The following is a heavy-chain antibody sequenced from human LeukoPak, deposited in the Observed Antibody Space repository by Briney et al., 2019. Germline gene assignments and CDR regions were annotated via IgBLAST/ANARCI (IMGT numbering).Heavy chain of an antibody. Sequence: GGSLRLSCAASGFTFSSYAMSWVRQAPGKGLEWVSAISGSGGSTYYADSVKGRFTISRDNSKNTLYLQMNSLRAEDTAVYYCARESGSYYYYGMDVWGQGTTVTVSS. CDR1: GFTFSSYA. CDR3: ARESGSYYYYGMDV. J-gene: IGHJ6*02. CDR2: ISGSGGST. D-gene: IGHD1-26*01. V-gene: IGHV3-23*01.